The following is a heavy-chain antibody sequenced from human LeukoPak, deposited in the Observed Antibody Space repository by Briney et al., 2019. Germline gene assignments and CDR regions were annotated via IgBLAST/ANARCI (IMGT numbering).Heavy chain of an antibody. D-gene: IGHD2-21*02. J-gene: IGHJ5*02. CDR2: ISGSGGTT. CDR3: AKGYCASFTCYSRFDP. V-gene: IGHV3-23*01. Sequence: GGSLRLSCAASGFTFSSYAMSWVRQAPGKGLEWVSAISGSGGTTYYADSVKGRFTISRDNYKNKLFLQMNSLRAEDTALYYCAKGYCASFTCYSRFDPWGQGTLVTVFS. CDR1: GFTFSSYA.